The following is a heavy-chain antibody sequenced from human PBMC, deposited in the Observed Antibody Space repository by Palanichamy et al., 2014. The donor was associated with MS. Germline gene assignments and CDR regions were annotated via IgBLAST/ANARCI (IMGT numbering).Heavy chain of an antibody. CDR3: ARDNSGDGWYY. CDR2: INKDGSEK. J-gene: IGHJ4*02. Sequence: EVQLVESGGGLVQPRGSLRLSCVVSGFTFRDYWMSWVRQAPGKGLEWVANINKDGSEKHYVDSVRGRFTISRDNAKNSLYLQMSSLRVEDTAVYYCARDNSGDGWYYWGQGTLVPVSS. V-gene: IGHV3-7*03. D-gene: IGHD5-24*01. CDR1: GFTFRDYW.